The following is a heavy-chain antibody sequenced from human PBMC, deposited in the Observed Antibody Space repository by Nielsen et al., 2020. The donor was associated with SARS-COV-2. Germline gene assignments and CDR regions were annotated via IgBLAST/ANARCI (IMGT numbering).Heavy chain of an antibody. V-gene: IGHV3-30*18. CDR3: AKGRPRSSSSDYGMDV. Sequence: GESLKISCAASGFTFSSYGMHWVRQAPGKGLEWVAVISYDGSNKYYADSVKGRFTISRDNSKNTLYLQMNSLRAEDTAVYYCAKGRPRSSSSDYGMDVWGQGTTVTASS. CDR2: ISYDGSNK. CDR1: GFTFSSYG. D-gene: IGHD6-6*01. J-gene: IGHJ6*02.